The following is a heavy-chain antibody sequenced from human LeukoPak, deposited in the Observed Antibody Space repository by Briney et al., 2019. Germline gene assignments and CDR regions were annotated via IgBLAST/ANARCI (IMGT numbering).Heavy chain of an antibody. CDR2: IHYSGSI. D-gene: IGHD3-3*01. Sequence: PSETLSLTCAVFGGSLTAYYWSWVRQPPGKGLEGIGEIHYSGSIHYNPSPESRFTILVDASKIQFSLKLTSVIAADRAMYHCARGVDLPKVGHWSQGTLVTVSS. J-gene: IGHJ4*02. V-gene: IGHV4-34*01. CDR1: GGSLTAYY. CDR3: ARGVDLPKVGH.